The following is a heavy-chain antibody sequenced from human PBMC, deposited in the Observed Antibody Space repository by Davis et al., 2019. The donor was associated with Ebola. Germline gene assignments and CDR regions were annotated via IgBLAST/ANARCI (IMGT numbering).Heavy chain of an antibody. CDR1: GFTFDGYA. D-gene: IGHD7-27*01. V-gene: IGHV3-9*01. CDR2: ISWNSGKR. J-gene: IGHJ4*02. Sequence: SLKISCAASGFTFDGYAMHWVRQAPGKGLEWVSGISWNSGKRGYADSVKGRFTISRDNAKSSLYLQMNSLRAEDTAMYYCARDIHWARGDWGQGTLVSVSS. CDR3: ARDIHWARGD.